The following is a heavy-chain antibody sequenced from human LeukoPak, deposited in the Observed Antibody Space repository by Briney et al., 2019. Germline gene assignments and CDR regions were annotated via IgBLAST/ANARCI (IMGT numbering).Heavy chain of an antibody. CDR1: GFTFSSYG. CDR2: ISGSGSST. D-gene: IGHD1-26*01. CDR3: AKALDSGSYQGVFDN. J-gene: IGHJ4*02. Sequence: GGSLRLSCAASGFTFSSYGMSWVRQAPGKGLEWVSAISGSGSSTYYAASVKGWFTISRDNSKSTLYLQMNSLRAEDTAVYYCAKALDSGSYQGVFDNWGQGTLVTVSS. V-gene: IGHV3-23*01.